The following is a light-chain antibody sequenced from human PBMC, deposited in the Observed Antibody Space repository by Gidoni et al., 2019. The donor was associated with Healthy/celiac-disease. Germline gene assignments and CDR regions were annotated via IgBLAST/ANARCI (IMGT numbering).Light chain of an antibody. Sequence: DIQMTQSPSPLSASVGDRVTITCQASQDISNYLNWYQQKPWKAPKLLIYAASNLETGVPSRFSGSGSGTDFTFTISSLQPEDIATYYCQQYDNLPITFGQGTRLGIK. CDR1: QDISNY. J-gene: IGKJ5*01. CDR3: QQYDNLPIT. V-gene: IGKV1-33*01. CDR2: AAS.